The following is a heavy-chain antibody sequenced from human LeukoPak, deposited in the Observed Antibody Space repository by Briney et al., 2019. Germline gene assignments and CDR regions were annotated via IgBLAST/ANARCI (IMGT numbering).Heavy chain of an antibody. Sequence: GGSLRLSCAASEFDFSSHAMTWVRQAPGKGLEWVSAISISGSKTYYADSVKGRFTISRDNSKNTLYLQMNSLRAEDTAVYYCANEIRPNDYWGQGTQVTVSS. CDR1: EFDFSSHA. V-gene: IGHV3-23*01. CDR2: ISISGSKT. CDR3: ANEIRPNDY. J-gene: IGHJ4*02. D-gene: IGHD4-17*01.